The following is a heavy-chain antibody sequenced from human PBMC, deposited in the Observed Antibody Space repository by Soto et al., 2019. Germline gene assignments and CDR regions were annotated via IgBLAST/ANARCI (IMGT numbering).Heavy chain of an antibody. V-gene: IGHV3-11*06. CDR1: GFPFSDNY. CDR3: RRGGGGGLFKH. Sequence: GGSLRLSCATSGFPFSDNYMSWIRQAPGKGLEWLSHISPKSTYRNYADSVKGRFTISRDITKSSLFLQMNSLGVEDTAVYYGRRGGGGGLFKHWGLGVLVTVSS. J-gene: IGHJ1*01. CDR2: ISPKSTYR. D-gene: IGHD2-21*01.